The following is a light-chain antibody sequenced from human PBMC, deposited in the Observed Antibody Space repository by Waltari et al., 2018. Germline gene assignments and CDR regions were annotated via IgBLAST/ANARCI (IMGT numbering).Light chain of an antibody. J-gene: IGKJ4*01. CDR1: QSISTY. V-gene: IGKV1-39*01. CDR3: QQRYSPLT. Sequence: DFQMTQSPSSLSASVGDRVTITCRASQSISTYLNWYQQKPGKAPNLLIYAASSLQSAVPSRFSGSGAGTDFTLTISSLQPDDYATYYCQQRYSPLTFGGATNVEIK. CDR2: AAS.